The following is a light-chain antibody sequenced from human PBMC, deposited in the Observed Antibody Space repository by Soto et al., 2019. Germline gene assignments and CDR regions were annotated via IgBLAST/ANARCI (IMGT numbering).Light chain of an antibody. CDR3: QQYNSDSS. Sequence: DIQMTQSPSTLSASVGDSVTITCRASHSTNKCLAWYQQKPGKAPNLLIFDASNLQSAVPSRFSGSGFGTEFPLIISSLQPEDVATYYCQQYNSDSSFGGGTKVEIK. CDR2: DAS. CDR1: HSTNKC. J-gene: IGKJ4*01. V-gene: IGKV1-5*01.